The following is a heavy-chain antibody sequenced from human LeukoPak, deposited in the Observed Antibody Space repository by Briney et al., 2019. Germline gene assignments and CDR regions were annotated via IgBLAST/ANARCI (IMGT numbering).Heavy chain of an antibody. CDR2: IYTNGRT. CDR3: ARRGSGSNWFDP. D-gene: IGHD3-10*01. Sequence: SETLSLTCSVSGASVSSFQWSWIRQSPGKGLEWIGYIYTNGRTNSNPSLKSRVTMSLDTSKNQFSLKVTSVSAADTAVYYCARRGSGSNWFDPWGQGTPVTVSS. CDR1: GASVSSFQ. V-gene: IGHV4-4*09. J-gene: IGHJ5*02.